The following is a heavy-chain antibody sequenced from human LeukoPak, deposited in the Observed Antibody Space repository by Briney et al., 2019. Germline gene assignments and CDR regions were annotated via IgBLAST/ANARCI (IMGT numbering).Heavy chain of an antibody. V-gene: IGHV3-7*01. J-gene: IGHJ4*02. CDR2: IKQDGSEK. CDR1: RFTFSTYW. CDR3: AKIAVAGWGPFDY. D-gene: IGHD6-19*01. Sequence: GGSLRLSCAASRFTFSTYWMSWVRQAPGKGLEWVANIKQDGSEKYYVDSVKGRFTISRDNAKNSLYLQMNSLRAEDTAVYYCAKIAVAGWGPFDYWGQGTLVTVSS.